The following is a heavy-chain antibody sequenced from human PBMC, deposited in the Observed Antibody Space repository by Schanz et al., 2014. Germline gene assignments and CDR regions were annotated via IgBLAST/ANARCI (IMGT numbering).Heavy chain of an antibody. V-gene: IGHV1-3*04. CDR1: EYSFTSYS. CDR2: INTGSGDT. J-gene: IGHJ4*02. CDR3: ARGIGGYGANNYFDY. D-gene: IGHD5-12*01. Sequence: QVYLVQSGAEVKRPGASVKVSCKASEYSFTSYSMHWVRQAPGQRLEWMGWINTGSGDTKYSQNFQGRVTITRDTAASTAYMELSSLRSEDTAVYSCARGIGGYGANNYFDYWGQGTLVTGSS.